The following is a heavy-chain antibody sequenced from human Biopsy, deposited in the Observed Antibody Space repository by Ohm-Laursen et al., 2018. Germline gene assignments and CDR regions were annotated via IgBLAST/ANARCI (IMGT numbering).Heavy chain of an antibody. Sequence: SLRLSCAASGFTFSRFWIHWVRQAPGKGLAWVSHTNEDGSHTDYADSVKGRFAIPRDNPKNSLYLQMNSLRADDSAVYFCAREQPALSGGGSWFDSWGQGTLVIVSS. CDR3: AREQPALSGGGSWFDS. CDR1: GFTFSRFW. J-gene: IGHJ5*01. D-gene: IGHD6-19*01. CDR2: TNEDGSHT. V-gene: IGHV3-74*01.